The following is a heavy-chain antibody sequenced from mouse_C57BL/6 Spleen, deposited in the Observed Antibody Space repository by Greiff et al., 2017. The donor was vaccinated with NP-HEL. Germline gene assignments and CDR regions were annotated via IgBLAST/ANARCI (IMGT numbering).Heavy chain of an antibody. CDR1: GYTFTSYG. J-gene: IGHJ2*01. CDR2: IYPRSGNT. Sequence: QVQLKESGAELARPGASVKLSCKASGYTFTSYGISWVKQRTGQGLEWIGEIYPRSGNTYYNEKFKGKATLTADKSSSTAYMELRSLTSEDSAVYFCARCGRDYFDYWGQGTTLTVSS. V-gene: IGHV1-81*01. CDR3: ARCGRDYFDY.